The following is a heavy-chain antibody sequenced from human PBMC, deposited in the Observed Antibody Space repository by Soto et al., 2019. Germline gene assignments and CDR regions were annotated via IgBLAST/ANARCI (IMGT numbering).Heavy chain of an antibody. J-gene: IGHJ4*02. CDR1: GGSISSGGYY. Sequence: SLSLTCTVSGGSISSGGYYWSWIRQHPGKGLEWIGYIYYIKTTYYNPSLKSRVTISLDTSKNQFSLKLTSVTAADTAVYYCVRDYPIGSTFSGYDGIDYWGQGTLVTVSS. CDR2: IYYIKTT. CDR3: VRDYPIGSTFSGYDGIDY. D-gene: IGHD5-12*01. V-gene: IGHV4-31*03.